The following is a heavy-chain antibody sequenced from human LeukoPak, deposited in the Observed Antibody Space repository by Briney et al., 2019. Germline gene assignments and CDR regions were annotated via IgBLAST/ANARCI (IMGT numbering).Heavy chain of an antibody. CDR2: ISETSSYT. CDR1: TFIFSGYS. D-gene: IGHD2-2*01. J-gene: IGHJ6*02. Sequence: GGSLRLSCAASTFIFSGYSMNWVRQAPGKGLEWVSYISETSSYTYYADSVKGRFTISRDNAKNSLYLQMNSLRAEDTAVYYCAKGGPIVVVPAAGGYYYGMDVWGQGTTVTVSS. CDR3: AKGGPIVVVPAAGGYYYGMDV. V-gene: IGHV3-21*04.